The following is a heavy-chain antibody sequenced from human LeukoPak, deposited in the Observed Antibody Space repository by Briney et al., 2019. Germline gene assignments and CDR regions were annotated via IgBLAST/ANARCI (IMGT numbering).Heavy chain of an antibody. CDR1: GFTFDNYA. J-gene: IGHJ1*01. CDR2: ISWNSGTI. D-gene: IGHD6-19*01. V-gene: IGHV3-9*01. CDR3: ARAYKDRSLAGKKEFFQH. Sequence: GGSLRLSCAASGFTFDNYAMNWVRQVPGKGLEWISLISWNSGTIGYADSVKGRFTISRDNANIFLYLQMNSLRAKDTALYYCARAYKDRSLAGKKEFFQHWGQGTLVTVSS.